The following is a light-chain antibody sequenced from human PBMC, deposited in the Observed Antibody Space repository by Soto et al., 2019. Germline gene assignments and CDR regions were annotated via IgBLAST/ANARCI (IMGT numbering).Light chain of an antibody. CDR2: DAS. V-gene: IGKV1-33*01. CDR1: QAIGNY. J-gene: IGKJ4*01. CDR3: QQYGNRPLT. Sequence: DIQMTQSPSSLSASVGDRVTITCQASQAIGNYLNWYQQKPGQAPKLLIYDASNWETGVPSRFSGSGSGTDFTFTISSLQSEDIAIYYCQQYGNRPLTFGGGTKVEIK.